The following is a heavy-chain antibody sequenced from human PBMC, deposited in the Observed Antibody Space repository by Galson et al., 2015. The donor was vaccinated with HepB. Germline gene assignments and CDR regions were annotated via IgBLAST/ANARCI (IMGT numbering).Heavy chain of an antibody. D-gene: IGHD2-15*01. CDR3: AKGETKWSGGTYYVDY. J-gene: IGHJ4*02. CDR2: ISYDGNNK. CDR1: GITFSSNA. Sequence: SLRLSCAASGITFSSNAMHWVRQAPGKGLEWVAVISYDGNNKYYADSVKGRFTISRDNSKNTLFLQMNSLRVEDTAVYYCAKGETKWSGGTYYVDYWGQGTLVTVSS. V-gene: IGHV3-30-3*02.